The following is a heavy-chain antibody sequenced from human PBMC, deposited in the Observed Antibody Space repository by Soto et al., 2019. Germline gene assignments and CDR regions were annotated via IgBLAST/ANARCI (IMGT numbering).Heavy chain of an antibody. CDR1: GYTFTSYY. D-gene: IGHD2-21*01. J-gene: IGHJ4*02. V-gene: IGHV1-46*01. CDR3: ARAGILHDDEYYFDY. Sequence: GASVKVSCKASGYTFTSYYMHWVRQAPGQGLEWMGIINPSGGSTSYAQKFQGRVTMTRDTSTSTVYMELSSLRSEDTAVYYCARAGILHDDEYYFDYWGQGTLVTVSS. CDR2: INPSGGST.